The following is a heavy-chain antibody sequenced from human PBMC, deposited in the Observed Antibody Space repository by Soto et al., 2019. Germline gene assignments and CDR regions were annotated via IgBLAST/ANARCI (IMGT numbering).Heavy chain of an antibody. V-gene: IGHV1-8*01. CDR2: MNPNSGET. CDR3: ARVAVAARPRWYNWFDP. Sequence: ASVKVSCKTSGYTFTDYDINWVRQATGQGLEWIGRMNPNSGETGYAQKFQGRVTMTRSASLSTAYLELSSLRSEDTAVYYCARVAVAARPRWYNWFDPWGQGTLVTVSS. CDR1: GYTFTDYD. D-gene: IGHD2-15*01. J-gene: IGHJ5*02.